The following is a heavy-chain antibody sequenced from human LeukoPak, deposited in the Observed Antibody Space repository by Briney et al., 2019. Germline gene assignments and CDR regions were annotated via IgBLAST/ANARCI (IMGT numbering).Heavy chain of an antibody. CDR1: GGSISSSNW. J-gene: IGHJ3*02. D-gene: IGHD3-16*01. V-gene: IGHV4-4*02. Sequence: PSGTLSLTCAVSGGSISSSNWWSWVRQSPGKGLEWIGSIYHNGVTFYNPSLRSRVSISLDTSKNQFSLRLSSVTAADTAVYYCGRSYHDDAWAAFDIWGQGTVVTISS. CDR2: IYHNGVT. CDR3: GRSYHDDAWAAFDI.